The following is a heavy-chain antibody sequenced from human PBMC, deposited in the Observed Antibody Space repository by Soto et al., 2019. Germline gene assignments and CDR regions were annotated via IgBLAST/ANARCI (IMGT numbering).Heavy chain of an antibody. CDR1: GFSLSSSGVG. CDR3: AQDRGSGSYWVY. CDR2: IYWDDDK. D-gene: IGHD1-26*01. V-gene: IGHV2-5*02. Sequence: QITLKESGPTVVKPTQTLTLTCTFSGFSLSSSGVGVAWIRQPPGKALEWLAHIYWDDDKRYSPSLKSRLTITKDTSKNQVVLTMTNMDPVDTATYYCAQDRGSGSYWVYWRQGTLVTVSS. J-gene: IGHJ4*02.